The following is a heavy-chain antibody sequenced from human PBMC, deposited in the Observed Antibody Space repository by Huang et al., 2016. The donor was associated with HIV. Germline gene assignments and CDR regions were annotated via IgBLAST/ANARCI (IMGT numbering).Heavy chain of an antibody. CDR3: ATSPYDTSGNYHKEYFNH. D-gene: IGHD3-22*01. J-gene: IGHJ1*01. V-gene: IGHV3-30*03. CDR1: GFTFSKFG. Sequence: QVPLVESGGGVVQPGRSLRLSCAASGFTFSKFGMHWVRQAPGKGLEWVALISNDGYKEDVADFVKCRFTISRDNSKNTLYLQMNSLTSEDTAVYYCATSPYDTSGNYHKEYFNHWGQGTLVTVSS. CDR2: ISNDGYKE.